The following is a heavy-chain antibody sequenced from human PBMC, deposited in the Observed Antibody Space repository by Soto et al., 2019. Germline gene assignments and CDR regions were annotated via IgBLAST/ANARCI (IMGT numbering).Heavy chain of an antibody. CDR3: ARVTNTYYDILTGYKGAYYFDY. D-gene: IGHD3-9*01. J-gene: IGHJ4*02. V-gene: IGHV4-4*02. CDR2: IYHSGST. CDR1: GGSISSSNW. Sequence: PSETLSLTCAVSGGSISSSNWWSCVRQPPGKGLEWIGEIYHSGSTNYNPSLKSRVTISVDKSKNQFSLKLSSVTAADTAVYYCARVTNTYYDILTGYKGAYYFDYWGQGTLVTVSS.